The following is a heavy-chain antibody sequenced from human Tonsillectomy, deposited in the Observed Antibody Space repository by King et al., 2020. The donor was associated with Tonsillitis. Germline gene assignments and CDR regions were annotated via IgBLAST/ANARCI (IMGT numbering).Heavy chain of an antibody. Sequence: QLVQSGTEVKKPGASVKVSCKASGYTFTAYYMHWVRQAPGQGLEWMGWINPNSGGTNYAQKFQGRVTMTRDTSISTAYMELSRLRSDDTAVFYCARDIRYYSDSSGYYPFDYWGQGTLVTVSS. CDR3: ARDIRYYSDSSGYYPFDY. J-gene: IGHJ4*02. V-gene: IGHV1-2*02. D-gene: IGHD3-22*01. CDR1: GYTFTAYY. CDR2: INPNSGGT.